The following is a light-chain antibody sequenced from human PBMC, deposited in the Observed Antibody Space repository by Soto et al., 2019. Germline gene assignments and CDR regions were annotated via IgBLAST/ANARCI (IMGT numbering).Light chain of an antibody. CDR3: SSYTSSSTLVV. CDR2: DVS. J-gene: IGLJ2*01. CDR1: SSDVGGYNY. V-gene: IGLV2-14*01. Sequence: QSALTQPASVSGSPEQSITISCTGTSSDVGGYNYVSWYQQHPGKAPKLIIYDVSNRPSGVSNRFSGSKSGNTASLTISGLQAEDEADYYCSSYTSSSTLVVFGGGTKLTVL.